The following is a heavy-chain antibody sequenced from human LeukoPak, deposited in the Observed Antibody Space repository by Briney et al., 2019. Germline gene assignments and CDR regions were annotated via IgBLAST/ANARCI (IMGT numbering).Heavy chain of an antibody. V-gene: IGHV1-69*13. J-gene: IGHJ5*02. D-gene: IGHD2-2*01. CDR3: ARGRGVVPGNWFDP. Sequence: GASEKVSCKASGYTFTGYYMHWVRQAPGQGLEWMGGIIPIFGTANYAQKFQGRVTITADESTSTAYMELSSLRSEDTAVYYCARGRGVVPGNWFDPWGQGTLVTVSS. CDR1: GYTFTGYY. CDR2: IIPIFGTA.